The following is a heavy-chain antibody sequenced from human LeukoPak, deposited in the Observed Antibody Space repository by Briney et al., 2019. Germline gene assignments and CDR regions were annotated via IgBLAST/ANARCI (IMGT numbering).Heavy chain of an antibody. Sequence: PGRSLRLSCAASGFTFDDYAMHWVRQAPGKGLEWVSGISWNSGSIGYADSVKGRFTISRDNAKNSLYLQMNSLRAEDTALYYCAKGHSSGWFPFDYWGQGTLVTVSS. CDR2: ISWNSGSI. J-gene: IGHJ4*02. CDR1: GFTFDDYA. D-gene: IGHD6-19*01. CDR3: AKGHSSGWFPFDY. V-gene: IGHV3-9*01.